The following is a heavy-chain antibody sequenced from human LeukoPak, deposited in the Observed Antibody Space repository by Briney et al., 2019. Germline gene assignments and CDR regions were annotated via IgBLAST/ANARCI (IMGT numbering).Heavy chain of an antibody. CDR1: GFTFSSYA. Sequence: PGRSLRLSCAASGFTFSSYAMHWVRQAPGKGLEWVSAISGSGGSTYYADSVKGRFTISRDNPKNTLYLQMNSLRAEDTAVYYCVQRPPYYYDSSGYYFDYWGQGTLVTVSS. J-gene: IGHJ4*02. V-gene: IGHV3-23*01. CDR3: VQRPPYYYDSSGYYFDY. CDR2: ISGSGGST. D-gene: IGHD3-22*01.